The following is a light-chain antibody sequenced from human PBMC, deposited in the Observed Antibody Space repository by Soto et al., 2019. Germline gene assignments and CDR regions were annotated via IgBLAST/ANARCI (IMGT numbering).Light chain of an antibody. J-gene: IGKJ3*01. CDR1: QSVSSSY. CDR3: QQYGSSLVT. V-gene: IGKV3-20*01. CDR2: GAS. Sequence: EIVLTQSPGTLSLSPGERATLSCRASQSVSSSYLAWYQQKPGQAPRLLIYGASSRATGIPDRFSGSGSGTDFTLTLSRLEPDDFAVSYCQQYGSSLVTFAPVTKVDIK.